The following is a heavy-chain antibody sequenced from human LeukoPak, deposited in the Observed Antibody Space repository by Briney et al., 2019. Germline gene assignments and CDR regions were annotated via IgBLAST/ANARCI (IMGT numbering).Heavy chain of an antibody. CDR3: ARVNDFWSGYYHGVFDY. J-gene: IGHJ4*02. CDR1: GGSISSSSYY. Sequence: PSETLSLTCTVSGGSISSSSYYWGWIRQPPGKGLEWIGNIYYSGSTYYNPSLKSRVTISVDTSKNQFSLKLSSVTAADTAVYYCARVNDFWSGYYHGVFDYWGQGTLVTVSS. CDR2: IYYSGST. D-gene: IGHD3-3*01. V-gene: IGHV4-39*01.